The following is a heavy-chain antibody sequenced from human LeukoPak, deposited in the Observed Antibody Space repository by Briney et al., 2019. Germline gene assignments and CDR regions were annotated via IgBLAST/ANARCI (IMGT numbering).Heavy chain of an antibody. D-gene: IGHD1-26*01. CDR1: GFTFSSYG. J-gene: IGHJ5*02. V-gene: IGHV3-33*01. CDR3: ARSVRATTDWFDP. CDR2: IWYDGSNK. Sequence: GGSLRLSCAASGFTFSSYGMYWVRQAPGKGLERVAVIWYDGSNKYYGDSVRGRFTISRDNSKNMLYLEMNSLRGEDTAVYYCARSVRATTDWFDPWGQGTQVIVSS.